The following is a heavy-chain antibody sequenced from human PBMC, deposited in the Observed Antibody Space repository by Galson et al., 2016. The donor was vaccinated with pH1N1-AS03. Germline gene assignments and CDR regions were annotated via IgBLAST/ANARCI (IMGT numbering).Heavy chain of an antibody. V-gene: IGHV4-4*07. CDR1: LGSISGYY. D-gene: IGHD3-10*01. J-gene: IGHJ4*02. Sequence: SETLSLTCTVSLGSISGYYWSWIRQPAGKRLEWIGRMYSRGDTRYSPSLDSRITMSVDTSKNQFFLSLQSVTAADTAVYYCARLGLRDNNGHYGSGYDYYDKWGQGILVTVSS. CDR3: ARLGLRDNNGHYGSGYDYYDK. CDR2: MYSRGDT.